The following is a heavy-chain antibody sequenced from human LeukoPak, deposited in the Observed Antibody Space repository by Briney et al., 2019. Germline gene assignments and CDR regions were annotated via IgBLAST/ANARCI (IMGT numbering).Heavy chain of an antibody. J-gene: IGHJ5*02. CDR1: GGSISSGGYY. V-gene: IGHV4-31*03. D-gene: IGHD6-13*01. CDR2: IYYSGST. CDR3: ARTARGSGQQLVNGNWFDP. Sequence: PSETLSLTCTVSGGSISSGGYYWSWIRQHPGKGLEWIGYIYYSGSTYYNPSLKSRVTISVDTSKNQFSLKLSSVTAADTAVYYCARTARGSGQQLVNGNWFDPWGQGTLVTVSS.